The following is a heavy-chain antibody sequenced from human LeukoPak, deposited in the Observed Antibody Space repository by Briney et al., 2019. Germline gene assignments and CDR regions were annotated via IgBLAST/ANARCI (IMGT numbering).Heavy chain of an antibody. CDR3: AKDDKMPTWRRTYNRFDP. CDR2: IHHDGSNK. D-gene: IGHD5-24*01. J-gene: IGHJ5*02. V-gene: IGHV3-30*02. CDR1: GFTFSSYG. Sequence: GGSLRLSCAASGFTFSSYGMHWVRQAPGKGLDWVAFIHHDGSNKYYADSVRGRFTISRDNSKNTLYLQMNSLRAEDTAVYFCAKDDKMPTWRRTYNRFDPWGQGTLVTVSS.